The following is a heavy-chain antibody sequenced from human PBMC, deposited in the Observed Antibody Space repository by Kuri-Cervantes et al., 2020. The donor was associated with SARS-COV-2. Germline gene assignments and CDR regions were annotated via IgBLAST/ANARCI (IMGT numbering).Heavy chain of an antibody. D-gene: IGHD2-2*01. CDR3: TSIVVVPAANY. J-gene: IGHJ4*02. CDR1: GFTFGDYA. Sequence: GGSLRLSCTASGFTFGDYAMSWFRQAPGKGLEWVGFIRSKAYGGTTEYAASVKGRFTISRDDSKSIAYLQMDSLKTEDTAVYYCTSIVVVPAANYWGQGTRVTVSS. V-gene: IGHV3-49*03. CDR2: IRSKAYGGTT.